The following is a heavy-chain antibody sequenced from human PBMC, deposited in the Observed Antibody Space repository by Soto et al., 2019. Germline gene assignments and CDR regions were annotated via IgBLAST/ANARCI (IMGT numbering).Heavy chain of an antibody. CDR1: GFTFSSYG. CDR2: ISYDGSNK. J-gene: IGHJ6*02. V-gene: IGHV3-30*18. D-gene: IGHD3-10*01. CDR3: AKVPVRGKNFPLYGMDV. Sequence: PGGSLRLSCAASGFTFSSYGMHWVRQAPGKGLEWVAVISYDGSNKYYADSVKGRFTISRDNSKNTLYLQMNSLRAEDTAVYYCAKVPVRGKNFPLYGMDVWGQGTTVTVSS.